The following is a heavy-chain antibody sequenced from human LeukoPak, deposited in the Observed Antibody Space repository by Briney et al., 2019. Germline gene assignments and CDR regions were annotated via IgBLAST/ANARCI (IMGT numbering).Heavy chain of an antibody. Sequence: PGGSLRLSCAASGFTFSSYDMHWVRHATGKGLEWVSAIGTAGDTYYPGSVKGRFTISRENAKNSLYLQMNSLRAGDTAVYYCARARSSLYYYYGMDVWGQGTTVTVSS. CDR1: GFTFSSYD. CDR2: IGTAGDT. D-gene: IGHD6-13*01. CDR3: ARARSSLYYYYGMDV. V-gene: IGHV3-13*01. J-gene: IGHJ6*02.